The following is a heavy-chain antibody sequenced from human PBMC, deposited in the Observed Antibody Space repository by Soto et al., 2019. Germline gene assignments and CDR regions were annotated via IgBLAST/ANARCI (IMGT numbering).Heavy chain of an antibody. CDR1: GGSISSGDYY. CDR2: IYYSGST. CDR3: ARTLHGERYPFDY. Sequence: SETLSLTCTVSGGSISSGDYYWSWIRQPPGKGLEWIGYIYYSGSTYYNPSLKSRVTISVDTSKNQFSLKLSSVTAADTAVYYCARTLHGERYPFDYWGQGTLVTVSS. D-gene: IGHD2-21*01. V-gene: IGHV4-30-4*01. J-gene: IGHJ4*02.